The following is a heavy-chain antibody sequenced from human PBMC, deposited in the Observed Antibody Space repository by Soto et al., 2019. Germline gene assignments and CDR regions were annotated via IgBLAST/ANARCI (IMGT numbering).Heavy chain of an antibody. J-gene: IGHJ6*02. CDR1: GGSIGGDS. D-gene: IGHD2-8*01. V-gene: IGHV4-59*01. Sequence: PSETLSLTCTVSGGSIGGDSWSWIRQSPGKGLDFIGYIYHSGSTNYNPSLKSRVTISMDTSKNQFSLRLSSVTAADTAVYYCARAGIVQVSYAMDVWGQGXTVTVSS. CDR2: IYHSGST. CDR3: ARAGIVQVSYAMDV.